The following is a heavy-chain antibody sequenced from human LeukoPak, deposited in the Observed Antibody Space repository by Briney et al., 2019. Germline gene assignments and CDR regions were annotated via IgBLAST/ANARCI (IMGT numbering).Heavy chain of an antibody. CDR2: IYYSGCT. D-gene: IGHD3-10*01. CDR3: ARVGVMVRGVFDY. Sequence: SETLSLTCTVSGGSISSYYWSWIRQPPGKGLEWIGYIYYSGCTNYNPSLKSRVTISVDTSKNQFSLKLSSVTAADTAVYYCARVGVMVRGVFDYWGQGTLVTVSS. J-gene: IGHJ4*02. CDR1: GGSISSYY. V-gene: IGHV4-59*01.